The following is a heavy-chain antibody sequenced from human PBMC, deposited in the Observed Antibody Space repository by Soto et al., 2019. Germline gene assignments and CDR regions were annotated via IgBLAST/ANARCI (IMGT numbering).Heavy chain of an antibody. CDR1: GFIFSNCA. V-gene: IGHV3-30-3*01. D-gene: IGHD1-26*01. CDR2: IASDGSNT. CDR3: ARDRWVGVPDYFDY. J-gene: IGHJ4*02. Sequence: ESGGGVVQPGRSLRLSCATSGFIFSNCAMHWVRQAPGKGLEWVAVIASDGSNTYYADSVEGRFTISRDDSKKTVYLQVNSLRTEDTAVYYCARDRWVGVPDYFDYWGQGTLVTVSS.